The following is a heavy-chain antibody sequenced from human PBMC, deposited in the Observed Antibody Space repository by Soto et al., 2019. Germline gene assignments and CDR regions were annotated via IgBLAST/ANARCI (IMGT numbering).Heavy chain of an antibody. CDR2: IYTFLGVL. D-gene: IGHD5-12*01. V-gene: IGHV1-69*02. CDR1: GGTFSRYT. J-gene: IGHJ3*02. CDR3: ARSRGYETDASDI. Sequence: QVQLVQSGAEVKKPGSSVKVSCKTSGGTFSRYTINWVRQAPGQGPEWMGRIYTFLGVLNYAQKFKGRVTISAAKSASTAYLELRSLRSEDTAVFFCARSRGYETDASDIWGQGTMVTVSS.